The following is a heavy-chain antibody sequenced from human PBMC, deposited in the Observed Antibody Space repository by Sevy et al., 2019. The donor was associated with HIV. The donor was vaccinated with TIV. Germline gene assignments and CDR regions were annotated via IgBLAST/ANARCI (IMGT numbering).Heavy chain of an antibody. D-gene: IGHD2-15*01. Sequence: GGGLRLSCAVSGFTLTNEFFSWVRQAPGKGLEWVGVVYSGGATYYAYSMKGRFSISRGKSKSTVYLLMMGRRAEATAGYYWARVGYCRGGACFSGFYYAMDVCGQGSTATVSS. CDR3: ARVGYCRGGACFSGFYYAMDV. J-gene: IGHJ6*02. CDR2: VYSGGAT. V-gene: IGHV3-53*01. CDR1: GFTLTNEF.